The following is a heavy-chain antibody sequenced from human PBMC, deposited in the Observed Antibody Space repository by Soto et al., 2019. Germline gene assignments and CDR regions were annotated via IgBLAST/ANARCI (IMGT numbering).Heavy chain of an antibody. V-gene: IGHV3-7*01. CDR3: ARDLDRTYYDFWSGYWSTAAMDYYYYYMDV. J-gene: IGHJ6*03. CDR2: IKQAGSEK. CDR1: GFTYSSYW. Sequence: PGGSLRLSCVSSGFTYSSYWMSWFRQAPGKGLEWVANIKQAGSEKYYVDSVKSQFTIFRDDAKNSLYLQMNILRAEDTAVYYCARDLDRTYYDFWSGYWSTAAMDYYYYYMDVWGRGTTVTVSS. D-gene: IGHD3-3*01.